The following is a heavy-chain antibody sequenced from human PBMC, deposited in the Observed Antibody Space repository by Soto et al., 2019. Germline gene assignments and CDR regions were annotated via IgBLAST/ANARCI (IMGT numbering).Heavy chain of an antibody. CDR1: GYSFTSYA. Sequence: ASAKVSCKATGYSFTSYAMHWVRQAPGQRLEWMGWINAGNGNTKYSQKFQGRVTITRDTSASTAYMELSSLRSEDTAVYYCARDLSTVTTYYYYYMDVWGKGTTVTVSS. D-gene: IGHD4-17*01. CDR2: INAGNGNT. CDR3: ARDLSTVTTYYYYYMDV. J-gene: IGHJ6*03. V-gene: IGHV1-3*01.